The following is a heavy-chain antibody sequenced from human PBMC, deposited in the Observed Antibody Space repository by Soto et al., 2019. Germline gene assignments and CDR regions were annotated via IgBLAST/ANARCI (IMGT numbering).Heavy chain of an antibody. D-gene: IGHD2-21*02. J-gene: IGHJ4*02. CDR2: MNPNSGNT. CDR3: ARCWGSVVTAPMGFDY. CDR1: GYTFTSYD. V-gene: IGHV1-8*01. Sequence: QVQLVQSGAEVKKPGASVKVSCKASGYTFTSYDINWVRQATGQGLEWMGWMNPNSGNTGYAQKFQGRVNMTRNTSISTAYMELSSLRSEDTAVYYCARCWGSVVTAPMGFDYWGQGTLVTVSS.